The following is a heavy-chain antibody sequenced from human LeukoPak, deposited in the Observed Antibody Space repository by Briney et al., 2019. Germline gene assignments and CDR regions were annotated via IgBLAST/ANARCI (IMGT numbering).Heavy chain of an antibody. CDR2: IYSRGST. Sequence: PGGSLRLSCAASGFSVSSNYMSWVRQAPGEGLEWVSVIYSRGSTYYADSVKGRFTISRDNSKNTLYLQMKSLRAEDTAVDYCARADETAPAEDFQHWGQGTLVTVSS. CDR1: GFSVSSNY. D-gene: IGHD2-21*02. J-gene: IGHJ1*01. V-gene: IGHV3-53*01. CDR3: ARADETAPAEDFQH.